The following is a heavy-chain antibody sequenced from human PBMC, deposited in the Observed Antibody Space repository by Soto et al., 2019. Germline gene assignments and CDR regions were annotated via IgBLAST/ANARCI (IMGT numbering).Heavy chain of an antibody. CDR1: GFTFSSYS. CDR2: ISSSSSTI. CDR3: ARANYYGSPGDFDY. D-gene: IGHD3-10*01. Sequence: VQLVESGGGLVQPGGSLRLPCAASGFTFSSYSMNWVRQAPGKGLEWVSYISSSSSTIYYADSVKGRFTISRDNAKNSLYLQMNSLRAEDTAVYYCARANYYGSPGDFDYWGQGTLVTVSS. V-gene: IGHV3-48*01. J-gene: IGHJ4*02.